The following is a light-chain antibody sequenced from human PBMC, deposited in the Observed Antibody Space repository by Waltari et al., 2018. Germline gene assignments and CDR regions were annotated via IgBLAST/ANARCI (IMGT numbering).Light chain of an antibody. V-gene: IGKV3-11*01. J-gene: IGKJ1*01. Sequence: EIVLTQSPATLSLSPGERATLSCRASQSVSSYLAWYQQMPGQAPRLLIHSASNRATGIPARFSGSASGTDFTLTISSLEPEDFAVYYCQQRSNWPRTFGQGTKVEIK. CDR2: SAS. CDR1: QSVSSY. CDR3: QQRSNWPRT.